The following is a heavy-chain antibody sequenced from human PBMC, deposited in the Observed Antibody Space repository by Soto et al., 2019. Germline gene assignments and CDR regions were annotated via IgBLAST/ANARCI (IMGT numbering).Heavy chain of an antibody. D-gene: IGHD3-3*01. Sequence: SGTLSLNCTVPGGSISSGGYYWSWIRQHPGKGLEWIGYIYYSGSTNYNPSLKSRVTISVDTSKNQFSLKLSSVTAADTAVYYCARRMDPGPSFWSGNPNYYYYMDVWGKGTTFTGSS. CDR3: ARRMDPGPSFWSGNPNYYYYMDV. CDR1: GGSISSGGYY. V-gene: IGHV4-61*08. CDR2: IYYSGST. J-gene: IGHJ6*03.